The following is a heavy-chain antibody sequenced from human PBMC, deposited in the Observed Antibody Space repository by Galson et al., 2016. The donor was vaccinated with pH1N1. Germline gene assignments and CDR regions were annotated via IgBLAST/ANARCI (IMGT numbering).Heavy chain of an antibody. Sequence: SVKVSCKASGGSFRNFVVSWMRQAPGQGLEWTGGLMPIFNTPKYAQKFQDRVTISADESLTTTYMELSGLTYEDTAVYFCARETVAAAWYNPFDPWGQGTLVTVSS. CDR3: ARETVAAAWYNPFDP. J-gene: IGHJ5*02. D-gene: IGHD1-1*01. V-gene: IGHV1-69*13. CDR2: LMPIFNTP. CDR1: GGSFRNFV.